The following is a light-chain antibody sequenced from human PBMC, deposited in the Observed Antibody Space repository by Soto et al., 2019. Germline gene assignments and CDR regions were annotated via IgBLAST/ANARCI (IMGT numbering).Light chain of an antibody. V-gene: IGKV1-5*03. CDR2: KAS. CDR3: QHYNSYSEA. J-gene: IGKJ1*01. CDR1: QTISSW. Sequence: DMQMAQYPYSLYGSVGDSVTITCRSSQTISSWLAWYQQKPGKAPKLLIYKASTLKSGVPSRFSGSGAGTEFTLTISSLQPDDFATYDCQHYNSYSEAFGQGTKVDIK.